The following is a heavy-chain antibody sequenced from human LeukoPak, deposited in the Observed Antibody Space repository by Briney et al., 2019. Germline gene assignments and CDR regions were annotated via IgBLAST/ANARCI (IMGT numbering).Heavy chain of an antibody. Sequence: SGGSLRLSCAASGFTFSSYAMSWVRQAPGKGLEWVSNISGRGGSTYYADSVKGRFTISRDNSKNTLYLQMNSLRAEDTAVYYCARVGSSSSYYYGMDVWGQGTTVTVSS. CDR1: GFTFSSYA. CDR2: ISGRGGST. V-gene: IGHV3-23*01. D-gene: IGHD6-6*01. CDR3: ARVGSSSSYYYGMDV. J-gene: IGHJ6*02.